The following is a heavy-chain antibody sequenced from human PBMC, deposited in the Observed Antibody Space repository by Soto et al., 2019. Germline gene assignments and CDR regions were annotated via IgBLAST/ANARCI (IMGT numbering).Heavy chain of an antibody. CDR2: IYPGDSDT. CDR1: GYSFTSYW. CDR3: ARHYPEAGSSSWYLYYYYYMDV. J-gene: IGHJ6*03. Sequence: GESLKISCKGSGYSFTSYWIGWVRQMPGKGLEWMGIIYPGDSDTRYSPSFQGQVTISADKSISTAYLQWSSLKASDTAMYYCARHYPEAGSSSWYLYYYYYMDVWGKGTTVTVSS. D-gene: IGHD6-13*01. V-gene: IGHV5-51*01.